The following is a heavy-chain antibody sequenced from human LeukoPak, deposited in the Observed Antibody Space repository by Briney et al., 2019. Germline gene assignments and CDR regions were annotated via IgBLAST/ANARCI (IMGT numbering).Heavy chain of an antibody. Sequence: SETLSLTCTVSGGSISSGSYYWGWIRQPPGKGLEWIGSIYYSGSTYYNPSLKSRVTISVDTSKNQFSLKLSSVTAADTAVYYCARHSGYDYFDYWGQGTLVTVSS. CDR1: GGSISSGSYY. V-gene: IGHV4-39*01. D-gene: IGHD5-12*01. J-gene: IGHJ4*02. CDR2: IYYSGST. CDR3: ARHSGYDYFDY.